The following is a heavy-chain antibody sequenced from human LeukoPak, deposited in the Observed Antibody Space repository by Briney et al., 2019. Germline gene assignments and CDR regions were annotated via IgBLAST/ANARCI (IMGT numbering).Heavy chain of an antibody. V-gene: IGHV1-2*02. CDR1: GYTFTGYY. D-gene: IGHD6-6*01. CDR3: ARDISSSDSNFDY. CDR2: INPNSGGT. Sequence: ASVKVSCKASGYTFTGYYMHWVRQAPGQGLEWMGWINPNSGGTNYAQKFQGRVTMTRDTSISTAYMELSRLRSDDTAVYYCARDISSSDSNFDYWGQGTPVTVSS. J-gene: IGHJ4*02.